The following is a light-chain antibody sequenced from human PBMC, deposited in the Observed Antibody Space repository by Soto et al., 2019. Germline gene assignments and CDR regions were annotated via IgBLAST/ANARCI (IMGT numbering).Light chain of an antibody. CDR3: TSFTTASTHV. Sequence: QSVLTQPASVSGSPGQSITVSCTGTSSDIGRYDYVSWYQQHPGKVPKLLIYDVTNRPSGVSNRFSGSKSGNTASLTISGLQAEDEADYYCTSFTTASTHVFGTGTKVTVL. CDR1: SSDIGRYDY. CDR2: DVT. J-gene: IGLJ1*01. V-gene: IGLV2-14*03.